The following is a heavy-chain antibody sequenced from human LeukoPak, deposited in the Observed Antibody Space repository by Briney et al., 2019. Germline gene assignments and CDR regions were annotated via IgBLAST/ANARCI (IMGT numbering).Heavy chain of an antibody. D-gene: IGHD3-22*01. V-gene: IGHV3-9*01. CDR1: GFRFDEYA. Sequence: GGSLRLSCAAAGFRFDEYAMHWVRQAPGKGLEWVSGISVNSVNREYGDSVKGRFTVSRDNTENSVHLQMNSLRSEDTALYFCAKGAFSDSSGYYIVGAFDHWGQGSLVTVSS. J-gene: IGHJ4*02. CDR3: AKGAFSDSSGYYIVGAFDH. CDR2: ISVNSVNR.